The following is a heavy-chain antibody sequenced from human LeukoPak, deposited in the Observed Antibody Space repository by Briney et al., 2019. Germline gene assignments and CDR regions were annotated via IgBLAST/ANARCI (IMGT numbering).Heavy chain of an antibody. Sequence: ASVKVSCKASGYSFTVYYIHWVRQAPGQGLEWMGRINTNTGLTDYAQKFQGRVTVTRDTSTSTVYMELSSLRSEDTAVYYCVRVRDGYNDAYDIWGQGTMVTVPS. V-gene: IGHV1-2*06. CDR3: VRVRDGYNDAYDI. CDR1: GYSFTVYY. CDR2: INTNTGLT. D-gene: IGHD5-24*01. J-gene: IGHJ3*02.